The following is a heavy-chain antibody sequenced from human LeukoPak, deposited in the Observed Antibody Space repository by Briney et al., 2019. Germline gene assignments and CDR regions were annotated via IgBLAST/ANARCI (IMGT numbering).Heavy chain of an antibody. Sequence: ASVKVSCKASGYTFTSYGFSWVRQALGQGLEWMGWISAYNGDTNFAQRLQGRLTMTTDTSTSTAYMELRSLRSDDTAVYYCARDYYGTPPLDYWGQGTLVTVSS. V-gene: IGHV1-18*01. CDR3: ARDYYGTPPLDY. D-gene: IGHD3-10*01. J-gene: IGHJ4*02. CDR2: ISAYNGDT. CDR1: GYTFTSYG.